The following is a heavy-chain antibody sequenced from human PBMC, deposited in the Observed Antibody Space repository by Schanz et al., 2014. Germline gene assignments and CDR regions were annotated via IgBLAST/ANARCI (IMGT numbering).Heavy chain of an antibody. V-gene: IGHV1-2*02. CDR3: AREGTVIRGLSGWFDP. Sequence: QVQLVESGAEVKKPGASVKVSCQASGRPLSAYHIHWARQAPGQGLQWMGWVSPVSGGTNFAQKFQGRVTMTRDTSISTVYMELSRLRSDDTAVYYCAREGTVIRGLSGWFDPWGQGTLVTVSS. J-gene: IGHJ5*02. CDR2: VSPVSGGT. CDR1: GRPLSAYH. D-gene: IGHD3-10*01.